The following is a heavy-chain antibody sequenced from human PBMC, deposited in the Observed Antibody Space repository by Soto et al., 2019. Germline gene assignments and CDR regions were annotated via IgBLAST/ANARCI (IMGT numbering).Heavy chain of an antibody. CDR1: GFTFSSYA. V-gene: IGHV3-30-3*01. CDR2: ISYDGSNK. CDR3: ARISYYDSSGYYSDYYGMDV. D-gene: IGHD3-22*01. J-gene: IGHJ6*02. Sequence: QVQLVESGGGVVQPGRSLRLSCAASGFTFSSYAMHRVRQAPGKGLEWVAVISYDGSNKYYADSVKGRFTISRDNSKNTLYLQMNSLRAEDTAVYYCARISYYDSSGYYSDYYGMDVWGQGTTVTVSS.